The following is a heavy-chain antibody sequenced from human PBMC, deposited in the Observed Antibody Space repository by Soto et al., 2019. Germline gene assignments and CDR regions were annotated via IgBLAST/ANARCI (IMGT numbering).Heavy chain of an antibody. CDR3: ARQLKYYDFWSGYPQARYMDV. CDR1: GYSFTSYW. J-gene: IGHJ6*03. D-gene: IGHD3-3*01. V-gene: IGHV5-51*01. Sequence: GESLKISCKGSGYSFTSYWIGWVRQMPGKGLEWMGIIYPGDSDTRYSPSFQGQVTISADKSISTAYLQWSSLKASDTAMYYCARQLKYYDFWSGYPQARYMDVWGKGTTVTVSS. CDR2: IYPGDSDT.